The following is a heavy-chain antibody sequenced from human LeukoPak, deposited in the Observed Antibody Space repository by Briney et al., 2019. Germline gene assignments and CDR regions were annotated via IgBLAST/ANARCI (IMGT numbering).Heavy chain of an antibody. CDR3: ARYYGAGRGYSLDY. J-gene: IGHJ4*02. Sequence: SVKVSCKASGGTFSSYAIGWVRQAPGQRLEWMGGIIPIFGKANYAHKFQARVPITADGSTSTSYMELSSLRSEDTAVYYCARYYGAGRGYSLDYWGQGTLVTVSS. CDR2: IIPIFGKA. CDR1: GGTFSSYA. V-gene: IGHV1-69*13. D-gene: IGHD5-18*01.